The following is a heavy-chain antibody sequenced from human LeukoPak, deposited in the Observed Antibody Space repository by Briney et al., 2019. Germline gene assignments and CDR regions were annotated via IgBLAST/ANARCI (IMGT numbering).Heavy chain of an antibody. Sequence: ASVKVSCKASGHTFTSYDINWVRQATGQGLEWMGWMNPNSGNTGYAQKFQGRVTMTRNTSISTAYMELSSLRSEDTAVYYCARGGGYPMIFGVVIIQDYYYYGMDVWGQGTTVTVSS. V-gene: IGHV1-8*01. D-gene: IGHD3/OR15-3a*01. CDR3: ARGGGYPMIFGVVIIQDYYYYGMDV. CDR2: MNPNSGNT. CDR1: GHTFTSYD. J-gene: IGHJ6*02.